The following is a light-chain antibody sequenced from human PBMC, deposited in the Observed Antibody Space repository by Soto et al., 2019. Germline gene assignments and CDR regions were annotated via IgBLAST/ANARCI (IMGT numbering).Light chain of an antibody. CDR3: QQYYSYPLT. V-gene: IGKV1-8*01. Sequence: AIRMTQSPSSFSASTGDRVTITCRASQGISSYLAWYQQEPGKAPKLLIYAASTLQSGVPSRFGGSGSGTDFTLTISCLQSEDFATYYCQQYYSYPLTFGGGTKVEIK. CDR2: AAS. CDR1: QGISSY. J-gene: IGKJ4*01.